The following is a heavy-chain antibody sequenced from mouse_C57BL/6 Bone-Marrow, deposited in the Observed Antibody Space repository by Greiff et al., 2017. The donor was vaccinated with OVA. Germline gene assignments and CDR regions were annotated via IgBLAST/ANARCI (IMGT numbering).Heavy chain of an antibody. D-gene: IGHD1-2*01. V-gene: IGHV1-55*01. J-gene: IGHJ4*01. Sequence: QVQLQQSGAELVRPGASVKLSCTASGFNIKDDYMHWVKQRPVQGLEWIGDIYPGSGSTNYNEKFKSKATLTVDTSSSTAYMQLSSLTSEDSAVYYCARAITTAAMDYWGQGTSVTVSS. CDR2: IYPGSGST. CDR3: ARAITTAAMDY. CDR1: GFNIKDDY.